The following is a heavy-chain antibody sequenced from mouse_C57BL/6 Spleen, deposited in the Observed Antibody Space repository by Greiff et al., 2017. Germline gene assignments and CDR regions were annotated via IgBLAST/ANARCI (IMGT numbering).Heavy chain of an antibody. CDR2: ISDGGSYT. CDR3: ARDRSNYGYFDV. D-gene: IGHD2-5*01. Sequence: EVKLVESGGGLVKPGGSLKLSCAASGFTFSSYAMSWVRQTPEKRLEWVATISDGGSYTYYPDNVKGRFTISRDKAKNNLYLQMSHLKSEDTAMYYCARDRSNYGYFDVWGTGTTVTVSS. CDR1: GFTFSSYA. V-gene: IGHV5-4*01. J-gene: IGHJ1*03.